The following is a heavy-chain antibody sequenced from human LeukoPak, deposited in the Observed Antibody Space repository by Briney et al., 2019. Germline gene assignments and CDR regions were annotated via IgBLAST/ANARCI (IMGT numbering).Heavy chain of an antibody. CDR2: ISYDGSNK. D-gene: IGHD3-9*01. CDR3: AKDQEVDYDILTGYPAD. J-gene: IGHJ4*02. V-gene: IGHV3-30*01. CDR1: GFTFSSYA. Sequence: GGSLRLSCAASGFTFSSYAMHWVRQAPGKGLEWVAVISYDGSNKYYADSVKGRFTISRDNSKNTLYLQMNSLRAEDTAVYYCAKDQEVDYDILTGYPADWGQGTLVTVSS.